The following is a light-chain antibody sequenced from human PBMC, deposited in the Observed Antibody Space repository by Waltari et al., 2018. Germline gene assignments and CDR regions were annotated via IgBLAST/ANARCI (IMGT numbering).Light chain of an antibody. Sequence: SSELTQDPAVSVAWGQTVRSTCQGDSRRSYYASWYQQKPGQAPVLVIYGKNNRPSGIPDRFSGSSSGNTASLTITGAQAEDEADYYCNSRDSSGNHHWVFGGGTKLTVL. CDR3: NSRDSSGNHHWV. V-gene: IGLV3-19*01. CDR2: GKN. J-gene: IGLJ3*02. CDR1: SRRSYY.